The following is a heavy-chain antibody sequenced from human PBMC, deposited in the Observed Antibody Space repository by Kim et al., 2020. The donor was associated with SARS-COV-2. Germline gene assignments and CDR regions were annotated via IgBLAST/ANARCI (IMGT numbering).Heavy chain of an antibody. CDR3: ARDRRGYSGYVDP. D-gene: IGHD5-12*01. V-gene: IGHV3-7*01. J-gene: IGHJ5*02. Sequence: YVDSVTGRFTISRDNAKNSLYRQMNSLRAEDTAVYYCARDRRGYSGYVDPWGQGTLVTVSS.